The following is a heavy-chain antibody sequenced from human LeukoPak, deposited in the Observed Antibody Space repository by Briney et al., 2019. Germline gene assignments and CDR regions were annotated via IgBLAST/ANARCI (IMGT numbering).Heavy chain of an antibody. CDR2: ISGSGGST. CDR1: GLTFSSYA. J-gene: IGHJ4*02. Sequence: GGSLRLSCAASGLTFSSYAMSWVRQAPGKGLEWVSAISGSGGSTYYADSVKGRFTISRDNSKNTLYLQMNSLRAEDTAVYYCATFDIVVVPAAQFDYWGQGTLVTVSS. V-gene: IGHV3-23*01. D-gene: IGHD2-2*01. CDR3: ATFDIVVVPAAQFDY.